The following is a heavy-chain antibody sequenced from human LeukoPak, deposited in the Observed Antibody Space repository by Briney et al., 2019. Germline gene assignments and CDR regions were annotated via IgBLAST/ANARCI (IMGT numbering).Heavy chain of an antibody. CDR3: ARDKGRWLPRVQLGSLGDAFDI. V-gene: IGHV3-53*01. CDR1: GFTVSSNY. CDR2: IYSGGST. J-gene: IGHJ3*02. Sequence: GGSLRLSCAASGFTVSSNYLSWVRHAPGKGLEWASVIYSGGSTYYADSVKGRFTISRDNSKNTLYLQMNSLRAEDTAVYYCARDKGRWLPRVQLGSLGDAFDIWGQGTMVTVSS. D-gene: IGHD5-24*01.